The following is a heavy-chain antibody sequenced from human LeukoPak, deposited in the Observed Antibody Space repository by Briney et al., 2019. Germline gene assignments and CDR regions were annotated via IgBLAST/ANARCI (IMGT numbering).Heavy chain of an antibody. CDR1: GFSFHNAW. CDR3: TRESPDYDILTGYNGGDY. V-gene: IGHV3-15*01. J-gene: IGHJ4*02. D-gene: IGHD3-9*01. CDR2: IKSKTDGGTT. Sequence: GGSLRLSCAASGFSFHNAWRSWVRQAPGKGLEWVGRIKSKTDGGTTDYAAPVKGRFTVSRDDSKNTVYLQMSSPKTEDTGVYYCTRESPDYDILTGYNGGDYWGQGTLATVSS.